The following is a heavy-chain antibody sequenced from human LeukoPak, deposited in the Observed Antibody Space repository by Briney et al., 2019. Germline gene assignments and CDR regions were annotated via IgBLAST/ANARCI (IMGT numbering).Heavy chain of an antibody. CDR2: IYYSGST. CDR3: ARLPLTYSSSWYWYFDL. J-gene: IGHJ2*01. Sequence: TSETLSLTCTVSGGSVSSYYWSWIRQPPGKGLEWIGYIYYSGSTNYNPSLKSRVTISVDTSKNQFSLKLSSVTAADTAVYYRARLPLTYSSSWYWYFDLWGRGTLVTVSS. D-gene: IGHD6-13*01. CDR1: GGSVSSYY. V-gene: IGHV4-59*08.